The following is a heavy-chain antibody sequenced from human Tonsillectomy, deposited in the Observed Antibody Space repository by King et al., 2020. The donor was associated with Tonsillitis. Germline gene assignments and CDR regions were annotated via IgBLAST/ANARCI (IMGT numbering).Heavy chain of an antibody. V-gene: IGHV4-39*01. CDR2: INRRGYT. CDR1: GGSISSSDYY. D-gene: IGHD3-3*01. J-gene: IGHJ4*02. CDR3: ARSITIFGVVSDY. Sequence: QLQESGPGLVKPSETLSLTCTVSGGSISSSDYYWGWIRQPPGKGLEWIGSINRRGYTYYNPSLKSRVSISVDTSKNQLSLNQSSVTAADTAVYYCARSITIFGVVSDYWGQGTLVTVSS.